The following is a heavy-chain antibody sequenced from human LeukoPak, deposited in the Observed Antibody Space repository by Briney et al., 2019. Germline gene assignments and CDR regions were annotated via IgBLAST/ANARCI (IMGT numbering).Heavy chain of an antibody. CDR3: AWLLGYCSSTSCYTGGYY. D-gene: IGHD2-2*02. J-gene: IGHJ4*02. CDR1: GYTFTGYY. CDR2: INPNSGGT. V-gene: IGHV1-2*02. Sequence: GASVKVSCKASGYTFTGYYMHWVRQAPGQGLEWMGWINPNSGGTNYAQKFQGRVTMTRDTSISTAYMEPSRLRSDDSAVYYCAWLLGYCSSTSCYTGGYYWGQGTLVTVSS.